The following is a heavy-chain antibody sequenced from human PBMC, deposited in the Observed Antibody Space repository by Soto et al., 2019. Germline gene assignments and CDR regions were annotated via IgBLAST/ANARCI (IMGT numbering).Heavy chain of an antibody. V-gene: IGHV3-23*01. CDR3: AKGRRPWNHMDA. D-gene: IGHD1-1*01. CDR1: GFTFSTFA. CDR2: ISASGTHT. Sequence: EVQLLESGGGFEQPGGSLRLSCAASGFTFSTFAMTWVRQAPEKGLEWVSSISASGTHTYHADSGRGRFTISRDDSINTLYLQLNSPRGGDTAVYYWAKGRRPWNHMDAWGRGTTVTVSS. J-gene: IGHJ6*03.